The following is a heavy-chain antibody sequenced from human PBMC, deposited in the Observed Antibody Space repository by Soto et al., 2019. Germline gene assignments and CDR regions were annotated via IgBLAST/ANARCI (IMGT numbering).Heavy chain of an antibody. CDR2: IYYSGST. CDR1: GGSISSSSYY. D-gene: IGHD4-4*01. CDR3: ARHPHPDYSNVPLDY. J-gene: IGHJ4*02. V-gene: IGHV4-39*01. Sequence: SETLSLTCTVSGGSISSSSYYWGWIRQPPGKGLEWIGSIYYSGSTYYNPSLKSRVTISVDTSKNQFSLKLSSVTAADTAVYYCARHPHPDYSNVPLDYWGQGTLVTVSS.